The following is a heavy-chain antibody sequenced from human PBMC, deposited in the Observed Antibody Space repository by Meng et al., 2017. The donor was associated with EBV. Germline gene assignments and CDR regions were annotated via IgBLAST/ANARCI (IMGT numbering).Heavy chain of an antibody. V-gene: IGHV3-30-3*01. CDR1: GFTFSSYA. D-gene: IGHD6-19*01. CDR2: ISYDGSNK. Sequence: VQLVGLGGGVAQPGRSLCVSFASSGFTFSSYAMHWVRQAPGKGLEWVAVISYDGSNKYYADSVKGRFTISRDNSKNTLYLQMNSLRAEDTAVYYCARVPDSSGWYYFDYWGQGTLVTVSS. J-gene: IGHJ4*02. CDR3: ARVPDSSGWYYFDY.